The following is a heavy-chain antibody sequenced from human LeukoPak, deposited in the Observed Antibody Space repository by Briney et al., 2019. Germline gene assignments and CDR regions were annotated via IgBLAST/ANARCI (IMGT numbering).Heavy chain of an antibody. D-gene: IGHD4-17*01. CDR3: TTDPDYGDSFDY. CDR1: GFTFSNAW. J-gene: IGHJ4*02. V-gene: IGHV3-15*01. CDR2: IKSKTDGGTT. Sequence: GGSLRLSCAASGFTFSNAWMSWVRQAPGKGLEWVSRIKSKTDGGTTDYAAPVKGRFTISRDDSKNTLYLQMNSLKTEDTAVYYCTTDPDYGDSFDYWGQGTLVTVSS.